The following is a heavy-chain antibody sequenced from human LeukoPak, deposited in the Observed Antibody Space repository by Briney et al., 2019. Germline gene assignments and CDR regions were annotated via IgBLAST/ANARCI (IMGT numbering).Heavy chain of an antibody. CDR2: IYYSGST. J-gene: IGHJ5*02. CDR3: ARGADWFDP. CDR1: GGSISSSSYY. V-gene: IGHV4-39*01. Sequence: SETLSLTCTVSGGSISSSSYYWGWIRQSPGKGLEWIGSIYYSGSTYFNPSLKSRVTISVDTSKSQFSLKLSSVTAADTAVYYCARGADWFDPWGQGTLVTVSS.